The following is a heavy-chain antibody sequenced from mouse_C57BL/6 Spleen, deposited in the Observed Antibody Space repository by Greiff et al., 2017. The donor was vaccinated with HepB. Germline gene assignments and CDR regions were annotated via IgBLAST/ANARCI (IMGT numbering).Heavy chain of an antibody. CDR3: ARDPAY. CDR1: GFTFSSYA. V-gene: IGHV5-4*01. J-gene: IGHJ3*01. Sequence: EVQRVESGGGLVKPGGSLKLSCAASGFTFSSYAMSWVRQTPEKRLEWVATISDGGSYTYYPDNVKGRFTISRDNAKNNLYLQMSHLKSEDTAMYYCARDPAYWGQVTLVTVSA. CDR2: ISDGGSYT.